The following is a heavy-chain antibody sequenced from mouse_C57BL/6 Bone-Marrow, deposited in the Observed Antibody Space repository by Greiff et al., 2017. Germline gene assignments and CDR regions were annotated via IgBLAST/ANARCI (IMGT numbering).Heavy chain of an antibody. J-gene: IGHJ2*01. CDR3: SSSSYFDY. CDR2: INPSSGNT. Sequence: QVQLQQSGAELVKPGASVKLSCKASGYTFTSYWMHWVKQRPGQGLEWIGNINPSSGNTKYNQKFKGKATVTADKSSSTAYMQLSSLTSADSAVYFYSSSSYFDYWGQGTTLTVSA. CDR1: GYTFTSYW. V-gene: IGHV1-7*01. D-gene: IGHD3-1*01.